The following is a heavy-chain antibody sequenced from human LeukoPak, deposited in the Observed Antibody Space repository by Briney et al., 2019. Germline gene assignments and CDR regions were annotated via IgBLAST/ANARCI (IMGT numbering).Heavy chain of an antibody. Sequence: SVKVSCKASGGTFSSYAVSWVRQAPGQGLEWMGGIIPIFGTANYAQKFQGRVTITADESTSTAYMELSSLRSEDTAVYYCARASPRITIFGVVMKLSEFDYWGQGTLVTVSS. D-gene: IGHD3-3*01. CDR2: IIPIFGTA. J-gene: IGHJ4*02. CDR1: GGTFSSYA. CDR3: ARASPRITIFGVVMKLSEFDY. V-gene: IGHV1-69*01.